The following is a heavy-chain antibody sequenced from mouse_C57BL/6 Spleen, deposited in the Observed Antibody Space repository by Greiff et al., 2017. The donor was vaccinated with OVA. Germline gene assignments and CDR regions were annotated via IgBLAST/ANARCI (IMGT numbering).Heavy chain of an antibody. D-gene: IGHD2-5*01. Sequence: EVQRVESGGGLVKPGGSLKLSCAASGFTFSSYAMSWVRQTPEQRLEWVATISDGGSYTYYPENVKGRFTISRDNAKNNLYLQMSHLTSEDTAMYYCARDIVTTSLDVWGTGTTVTVSS. CDR1: GFTFSSYA. J-gene: IGHJ1*03. CDR3: ARDIVTTSLDV. CDR2: ISDGGSYT. V-gene: IGHV5-4*01.